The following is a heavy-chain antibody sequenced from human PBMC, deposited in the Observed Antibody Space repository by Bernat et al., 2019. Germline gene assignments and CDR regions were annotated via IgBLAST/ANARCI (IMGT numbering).Heavy chain of an antibody. D-gene: IGHD6-13*01. CDR1: GFTFSGSA. V-gene: IGHV3-73*01. Sequence: EVQLVESGGGLVQPGGSLKLSCAASGFTFSGSAMHWVRQASGKGLEWVGRIRSKANSYATAYAASVKGRFTISRDDSKTTAYLHMNSLKTEDTAVYYCIASSSWYYYWGQGTLVTVSS. CDR2: IRSKANSYAT. J-gene: IGHJ4*02. CDR3: IASSSWYYY.